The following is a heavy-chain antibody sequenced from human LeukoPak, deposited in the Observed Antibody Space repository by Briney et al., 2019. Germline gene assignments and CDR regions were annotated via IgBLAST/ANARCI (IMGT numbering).Heavy chain of an antibody. D-gene: IGHD6-13*01. J-gene: IGHJ6*02. CDR1: GGSFSSYA. V-gene: IGHV1-69*04. CDR2: IIPILGIA. CDR3: AGEEGIAAAAAIYYYGMDV. Sequence: ASVKVSCKASGGSFSSYAISLVRQAPGQGLEWMGRIIPILGIANYTQKFQGRVTITADKSTSTAYMELSSLRSEDTAGYYCAGEEGIAAAAAIYYYGMDVWSQGPTVTVSS.